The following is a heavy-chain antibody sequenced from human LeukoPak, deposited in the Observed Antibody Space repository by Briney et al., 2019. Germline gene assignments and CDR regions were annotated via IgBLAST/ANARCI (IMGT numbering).Heavy chain of an antibody. CDR2: IKQDGSEK. CDR3: ARSSSRAAPLDY. Sequence: GGSLRLSCAASGFTFSSYWMSWVGQAPGKGREWVANIKQDGSEKYYVDSVKGRFTISRDNAKNSLYLQMNSLRAEDTAVYYCARSSSRAAPLDYWGQGTLVTVSS. CDR1: GFTFSSYW. V-gene: IGHV3-7*03. D-gene: IGHD6-25*01. J-gene: IGHJ4*02.